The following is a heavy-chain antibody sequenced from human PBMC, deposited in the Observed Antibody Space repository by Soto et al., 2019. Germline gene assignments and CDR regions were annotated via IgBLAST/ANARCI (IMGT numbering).Heavy chain of an antibody. CDR1: GYTLTELS. CDR2: FDPEDGET. V-gene: IGHV1-24*01. D-gene: IGHD1-26*01. J-gene: IGHJ3*02. CDR3: ATLGEGAINDAFDI. Sequence: QVQLVQSGAEVKKPGAAVKVSCKVSGYTLTELSMHWVRQAPGKGLEWMGGFDPEDGETIYAQKFQGRVTLTEDASTDTAYMELSSLRSEDTAVYYCATLGEGAINDAFDIWGQGTMVTVSS.